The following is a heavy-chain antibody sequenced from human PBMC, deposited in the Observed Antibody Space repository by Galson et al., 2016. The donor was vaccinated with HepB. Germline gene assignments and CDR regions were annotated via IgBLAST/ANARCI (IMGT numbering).Heavy chain of an antibody. CDR2: ITYSGST. J-gene: IGHJ4*02. CDR1: GGPISGYH. Sequence: SETLSLTCGLSGGPISGYHWDWIRQPPGKGLEWLGQITYSGSTHYHPSLMSRVSMSVDTAGTQFSLRLTSMTAADAGVYYCRLSYCHGDCTDHWGQGFQVTVSS. D-gene: IGHD2-21*02. V-gene: IGHV4-34*01. CDR3: RLSYCHGDCTDH.